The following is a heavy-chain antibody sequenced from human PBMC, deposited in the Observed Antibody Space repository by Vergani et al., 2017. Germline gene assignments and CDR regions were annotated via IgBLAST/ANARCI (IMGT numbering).Heavy chain of an antibody. CDR3: ARLYCSSTSCYDGFDY. Sequence: QVQLVQSGAEVKKPGSSVKVSCKASGGTFSSYTISWVRQAPGQGLEWMGRIIPILGIANYAQKLQGRVTMTTDTSTSTAYMELRSLRSDDTAVYYCARLYCSSTSCYDGFDYWGQGTLVTVSS. D-gene: IGHD2-2*01. V-gene: IGHV1-69*02. CDR1: GGTFSSYT. J-gene: IGHJ4*02. CDR2: IIPILGIA.